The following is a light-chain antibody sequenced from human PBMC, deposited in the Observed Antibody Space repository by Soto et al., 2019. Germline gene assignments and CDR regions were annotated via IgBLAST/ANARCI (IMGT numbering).Light chain of an antibody. CDR2: DTS. Sequence: EVGLTQSPCTLSLSPGERATLSCRASQSVRDRYLAWYQQKPGQAPSLLIYDTSTRATGVPDRFSGSGSGTDFALTISRVEPEDFAIYFCQQYGSSPGTFGQGTKVAIK. CDR3: QQYGSSPGT. V-gene: IGKV3-20*01. J-gene: IGKJ1*01. CDR1: QSVRDRY.